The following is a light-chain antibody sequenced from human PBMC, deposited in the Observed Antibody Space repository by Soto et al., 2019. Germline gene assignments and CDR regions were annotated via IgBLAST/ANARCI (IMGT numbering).Light chain of an antibody. CDR1: QYIASY. V-gene: IGKV1-39*01. CDR3: QQSYSSLIT. CDR2: AAS. J-gene: IGKJ5*01. Sequence: DIQMTQSPSSLSASVGDRVTIACRASQYIASYLNWYQLKPGRAPKLLIYAASILQSGAPSRFSGGGSGTDFTLTINNLQPEDCATYYCQQSYSSLITFGQGTRLEI.